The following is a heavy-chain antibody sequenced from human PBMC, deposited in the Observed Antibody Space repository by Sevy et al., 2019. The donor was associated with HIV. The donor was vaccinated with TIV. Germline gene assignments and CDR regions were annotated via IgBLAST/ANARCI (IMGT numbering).Heavy chain of an antibody. D-gene: IGHD3-10*01. CDR1: GFTFSDYG. CDR2: IWYDGSTK. J-gene: IGHJ4*02. Sequence: GGSLRLSCAASGFTFSDYGMHWVRQTPGKGLEWVAVIWYDGSTKYYADSVKGRFTISRENSRNTLYLQMNSLRAEDTAVYYCARDKLLPVMVSMVRGALSYYFDYWGQGTLVTVSS. V-gene: IGHV3-33*01. CDR3: ARDKLLPVMVSMVRGALSYYFDY.